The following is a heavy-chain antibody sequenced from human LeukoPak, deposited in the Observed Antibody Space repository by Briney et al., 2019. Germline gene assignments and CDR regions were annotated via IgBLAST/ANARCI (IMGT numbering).Heavy chain of an antibody. CDR2: IYSGGNT. CDR3: AKEGKYYFDY. CDR1: GFTVSSNY. V-gene: IGHV3-53*01. Sequence: GGSLRLSCAASGFTVSSNYLSWVRQAPGKGLECVSVIYSGGNTYYADSVKGRFTISRDNSKNTLFLQMNSLRAEDTAVYYCAKEGKYYFDYWGQGTLVTVSS. J-gene: IGHJ4*02.